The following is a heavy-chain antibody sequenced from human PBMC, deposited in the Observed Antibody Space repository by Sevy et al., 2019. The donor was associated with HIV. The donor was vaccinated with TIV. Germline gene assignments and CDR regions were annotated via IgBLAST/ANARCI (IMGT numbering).Heavy chain of an antibody. CDR3: ARESIAVAGIGYYFHY. CDR1: GFTYNGYG. J-gene: IGHJ4*02. Sequence: GGSLRLSCAAFGFTYNGYGMHWVRQAPGKGLEWVAVIWYDGSNKEYAVSVKGRFTISRDNSKNTLYLQMNNLRAEDTAVYYCARESIAVAGIGYYFHYWGQGTLVTVSS. CDR2: IWYDGSNK. V-gene: IGHV3-33*01. D-gene: IGHD6-19*01.